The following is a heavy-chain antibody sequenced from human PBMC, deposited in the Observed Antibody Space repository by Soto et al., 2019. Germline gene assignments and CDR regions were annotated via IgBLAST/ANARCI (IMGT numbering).Heavy chain of an antibody. CDR2: INHSGST. J-gene: IGHJ4*02. V-gene: IGHV4-34*01. CDR3: ARVLMVRGVISNLFDY. CDR1: GGSFSGYY. Sequence: PSETLSLTCAVYGGSFSGYYWSWIRQPPGKGLEWIGEINHSGSTNYNPSLKSRVTISVDTSKNQFSVKLSSVTAADTAVYYCARVLMVRGVISNLFDYWGQGTLVTVSS. D-gene: IGHD3-10*01.